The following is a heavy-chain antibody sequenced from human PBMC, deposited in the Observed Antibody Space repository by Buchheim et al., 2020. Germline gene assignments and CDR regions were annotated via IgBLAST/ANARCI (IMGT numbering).Heavy chain of an antibody. CDR1: GFTFSSYG. Sequence: QVHLVESGGGVVQPGRSLRLSCAASGFTFSSYGMHWVRQAPGKGLEWVAVISYDGSNKYYADSVKGRFTISRDNSKNTLYLQMNSLRAEDTAVYYCAKDGNGGLLGYWGQGTL. CDR2: ISYDGSNK. V-gene: IGHV3-30*18. CDR3: AKDGNGGLLGY. D-gene: IGHD3-10*01. J-gene: IGHJ4*02.